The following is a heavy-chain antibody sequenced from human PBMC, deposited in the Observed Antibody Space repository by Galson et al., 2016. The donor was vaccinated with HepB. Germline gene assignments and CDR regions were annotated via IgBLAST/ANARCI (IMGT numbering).Heavy chain of an antibody. V-gene: IGHV4-31*03. J-gene: IGHJ4*02. Sequence: TLSLTCTVSGGSISSGGYYWSWIRQHPGKGLEWIGYIYYSGTNYYNPSLKSRVSMSVDTSKNQFYLKLTSVTAADTAVYYCARTYRSTWYDYWGQGTLVTVSS. CDR1: GGSISSGGYY. CDR3: ARTYRSTWYDY. D-gene: IGHD6-13*01. CDR2: IYYSGTN.